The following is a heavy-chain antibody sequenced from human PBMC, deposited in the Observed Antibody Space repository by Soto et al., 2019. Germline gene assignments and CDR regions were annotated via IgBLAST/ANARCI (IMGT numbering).Heavy chain of an antibody. D-gene: IGHD3-3*01. V-gene: IGHV4-31*03. CDR1: GGSISSGGYY. CDR2: IYYSGST. Sequence: SETLSLTCTVSGGSISSGGYYWSWIRQHPGKGLEWIGYIYYSGSTYYNPSLKSRVTISVDTSKNQFSLKLSSVTAADTAVYYCARVWGFWSRYSNNWFDPWGQGTLVSVSS. J-gene: IGHJ5*02. CDR3: ARVWGFWSRYSNNWFDP.